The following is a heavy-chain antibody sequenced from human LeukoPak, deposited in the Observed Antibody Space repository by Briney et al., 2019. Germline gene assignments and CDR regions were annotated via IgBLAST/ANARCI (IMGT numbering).Heavy chain of an antibody. CDR1: GYTFTKEA. CDR2: ISAYNGNT. D-gene: IGHD3-10*01. Sequence: ASVKVSCKAFGYTFTKEAISWVRQAPGQGLGWMGWISAYNGNTNYAQKLQGRVTMTTDTSTSTAYMELRSLRPDDTALYYCTRVFSPSSESGSPKWFDPWGQGTLIIVSS. V-gene: IGHV1-18*01. CDR3: TRVFSPSSESGSPKWFDP. J-gene: IGHJ5*02.